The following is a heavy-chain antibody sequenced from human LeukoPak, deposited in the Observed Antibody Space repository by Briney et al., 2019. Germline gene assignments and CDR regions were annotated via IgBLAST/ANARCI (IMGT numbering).Heavy chain of an antibody. CDR3: ARREETDYYYYMDV. CDR1: GFTFSSYA. V-gene: IGHV3-30*04. D-gene: IGHD5-24*01. CDR2: ISYDGSNK. Sequence: GRSLRLSCAASGFTFSSYAMHWVRQAPGKGLEWVAVISYDGSNKYYADSVKGRFTISRDNSKNTLYLQVNSLRAEDTAVYYCARREETDYYYYMDVWGKGTTVTVSS. J-gene: IGHJ6*03.